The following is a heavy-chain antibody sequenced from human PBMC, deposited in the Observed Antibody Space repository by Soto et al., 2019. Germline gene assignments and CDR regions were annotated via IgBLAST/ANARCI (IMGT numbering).Heavy chain of an antibody. CDR1: GFSLSTSGVA. CDR2: IYWSDDK. V-gene: IGHV2-5*01. Sequence: GSGPTLVNPTQTLTLTCTFSGFSLSTSGVAVGWIRQPPGEPLEWLALIYWSDDKRYSPSLRDRLTITKDTSKNQVVLTMTNVDLVDTAIYYCAQRQANPGWFDPWSQGTLVTVSS. J-gene: IGHJ5*02. CDR3: AQRQANPGWFDP.